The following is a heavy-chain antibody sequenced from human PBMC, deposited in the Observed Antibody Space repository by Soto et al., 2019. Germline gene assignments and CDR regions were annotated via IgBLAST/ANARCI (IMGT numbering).Heavy chain of an antibody. Sequence: PGGSLRLSCAASGFTFNTNSMNWVRQAPGKGLEWVASIRGSAGTPYYADSVRGRFTISRDNSKNTLSLQMNSLRVEDTAVYYCAKDRDYFDYWGQGALVTVSS. CDR2: IRGSAGTP. V-gene: IGHV3-23*01. CDR1: GFTFNTNS. CDR3: AKDRDYFDY. J-gene: IGHJ4*02.